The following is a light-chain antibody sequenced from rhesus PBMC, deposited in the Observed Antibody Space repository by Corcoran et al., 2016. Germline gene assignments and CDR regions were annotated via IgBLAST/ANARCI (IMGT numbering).Light chain of an antibody. Sequence: ETVVTQSPATLSLSPGERATLSCRASQSVGSNLAWYQQKPGQAPTLLIYDESSRATGLPDRFSGSGSGTEFTLTISSLEPEDVGVYYCQQYNTWNSFGQGTKVEIK. CDR1: QSVGSN. CDR2: DES. CDR3: QQYNTWNS. J-gene: IGKJ2*01. V-gene: IGKV3-42*02.